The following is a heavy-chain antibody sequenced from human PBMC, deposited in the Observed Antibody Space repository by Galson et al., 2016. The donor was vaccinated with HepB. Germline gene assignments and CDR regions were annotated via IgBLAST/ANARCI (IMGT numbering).Heavy chain of an antibody. Sequence: ETLSLTCTVSGDSVSSNSYYWSWIRQPPGKGLEWIGYTSHGGGTSYNPSLKSRATISVDTSKNLFSLKLTSMTAADTAIYYWAKEGGLYYYDTGLDVWGQGATVTVSS. J-gene: IGHJ6*02. CDR1: GDSVSSNSYY. CDR2: TSHGGGT. CDR3: AKEGGLYYYDTGLDV. D-gene: IGHD3-22*01. V-gene: IGHV4-61*03.